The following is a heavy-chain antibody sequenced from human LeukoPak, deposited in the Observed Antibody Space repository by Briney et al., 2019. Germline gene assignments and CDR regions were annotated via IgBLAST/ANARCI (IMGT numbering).Heavy chain of an antibody. V-gene: IGHV4-39*01. Sequence: SETLSLTCAVSAGSISSNTYYWGWIRQPPGQGLAWIGSFDYSGSTYYNPSLQSRVTIFEDTSKNQFSLKLTSVTAANTAVYYCARHLGGSYYSPFDYWGRGTLVTVSS. CDR2: FDYSGST. CDR3: ARHLGGSYYSPFDY. D-gene: IGHD2-15*01. CDR1: AGSISSNTYY. J-gene: IGHJ4*02.